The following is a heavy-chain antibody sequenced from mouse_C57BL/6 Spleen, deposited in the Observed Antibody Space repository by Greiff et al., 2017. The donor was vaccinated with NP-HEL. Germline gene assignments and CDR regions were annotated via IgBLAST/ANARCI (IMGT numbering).Heavy chain of an antibody. J-gene: IGHJ4*01. CDR1: GFTFSSYT. V-gene: IGHV5-9*01. CDR2: ISGGGGNT. CDR3: ARRGYYAMDY. Sequence: DVMLVESGGGLVKPGGSLKLSCAASGFTFSSYTMSWVRQTPEKRLEWVATISGGGGNTYYPDSVKGRFTISRDNAKNTLYLQMSSLRSEDTALYYCARRGYYAMDYWGQGTSVTVSS.